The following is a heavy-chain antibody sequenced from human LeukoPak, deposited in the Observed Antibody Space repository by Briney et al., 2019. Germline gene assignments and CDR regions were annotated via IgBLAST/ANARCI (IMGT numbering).Heavy chain of an antibody. V-gene: IGHV3-49*04. D-gene: IGHD3-10*01. CDR3: TRGTGAPSY. CDR1: GFTFGDYS. CDR2: IRMTADGGTQ. Sequence: GGSLRLSCTGSGFTFGDYSISWARQAPGKGLEWVGFIRMTADGGTQEYAAAVKGRFIISRDDSKSSAYLQMNSLKSEDTAFYYCTRGTGAPSYWGQRTLVTVSS. J-gene: IGHJ4*02.